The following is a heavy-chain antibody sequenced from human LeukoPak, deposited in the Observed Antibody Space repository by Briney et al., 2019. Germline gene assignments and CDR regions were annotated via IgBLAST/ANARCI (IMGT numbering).Heavy chain of an antibody. V-gene: IGHV1-46*01. CDR2: INPSGGST. CDR3: ARDLMVYAIPSWFDP. J-gene: IGHJ5*02. D-gene: IGHD2-8*01. CDR1: GYTFTSYY. Sequence: ASVKVSCKASGYTFTSYYTHWVRQAPGQGLEWMGIINPSGGSTSYAQKFQGRVTMTRDTSTSTVYMELSSLRSEDTAVYYCARDLMVYAIPSWFDPWGQGTLVTVSS.